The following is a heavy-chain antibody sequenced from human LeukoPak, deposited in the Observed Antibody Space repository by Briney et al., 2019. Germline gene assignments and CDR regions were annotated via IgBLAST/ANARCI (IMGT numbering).Heavy chain of an antibody. CDR3: ARDRGYYDSSGYYPA. D-gene: IGHD3-22*01. Sequence: ASVMVSCKASGYTFTGYYMHWVRQAPVQGLESMGWINPNSGGTNYAQKFQGRVTMTRDTSISTAYMELSRLRSDDTAVYYCARDRGYYDSSGYYPAWGQGTLVTVSS. CDR2: INPNSGGT. CDR1: GYTFTGYY. J-gene: IGHJ4*02. V-gene: IGHV1-2*02.